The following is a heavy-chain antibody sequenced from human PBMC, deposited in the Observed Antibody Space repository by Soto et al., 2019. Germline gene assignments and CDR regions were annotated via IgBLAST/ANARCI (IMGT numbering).Heavy chain of an antibody. CDR3: ARGREQLVTSYYYGMDV. V-gene: IGHV1-2*02. J-gene: IGHJ6*02. D-gene: IGHD6-6*01. Sequence: ASVKVSCKASGYTFTGYYMHWVRQAPGQGLEWMGWINPNSGGTNYAQKFQGRVTMTRDTSISTAYMELSRLRSDDTAVYYCARGREQLVTSYYYGMDVWGQGTRVTFSS. CDR2: INPNSGGT. CDR1: GYTFTGYY.